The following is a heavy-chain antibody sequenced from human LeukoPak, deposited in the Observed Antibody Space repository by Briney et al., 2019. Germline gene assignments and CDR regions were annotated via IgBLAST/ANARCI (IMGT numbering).Heavy chain of an antibody. CDR3: AKSHGYSYGFDY. CDR2: ISYDASNK. Sequence: PGGSLRLSCAASGFTFSRYGMHWARQTPGKGLEWVAVISYDASNKYYADSVKGGFTISRDNSKNTLYLQMNSLRAEDTAVYYCAKSHGYSYGFDYWGQGALVTVSS. V-gene: IGHV3-30*18. J-gene: IGHJ4*02. CDR1: GFTFSRYG. D-gene: IGHD5-18*01.